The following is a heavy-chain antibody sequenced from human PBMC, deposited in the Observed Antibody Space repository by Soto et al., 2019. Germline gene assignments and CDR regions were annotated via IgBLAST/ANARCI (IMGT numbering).Heavy chain of an antibody. CDR2: ISWNSNII. CDR1: GFTFDDYA. J-gene: IGHJ4*02. V-gene: IGHV3-9*01. CDR3: AKGGPDGFCSGGRCYFDY. Sequence: ESGGGLVQPGRSLRLSCAASGFTFDDYAMHWVRRVPGKGLEWVSSISWNSNIIGYADSVKGRFTISRDNAKNSLYPQMNSLRPEDTALYYCAKGGPDGFCSGGRCYFDYWGQGTLVTVSS. D-gene: IGHD2-15*01.